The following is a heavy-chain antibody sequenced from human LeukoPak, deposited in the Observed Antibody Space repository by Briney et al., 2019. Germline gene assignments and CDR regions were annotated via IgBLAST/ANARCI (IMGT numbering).Heavy chain of an antibody. CDR2: ISGGGGST. CDR3: AKRSGYSYGYLDY. D-gene: IGHD5-18*01. V-gene: IGHV3-23*01. Sequence: GSLRLSCAASGFTFSSYAMSWVRQAPGKGLEWVSAISGGGGSTYYADSVKGRFTISRDNSKNTLYLQMNSLRAEDTAVYYCAKRSGYSYGYLDYWGQGTLVTVSS. J-gene: IGHJ4*02. CDR1: GFTFSSYA.